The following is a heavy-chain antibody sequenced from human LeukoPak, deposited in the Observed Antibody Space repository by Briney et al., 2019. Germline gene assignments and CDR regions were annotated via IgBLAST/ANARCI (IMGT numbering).Heavy chain of an antibody. CDR1: GGSISGTNW. CDR2: ISLRGLT. V-gene: IGHV4-4*02. Sequence: SGTLSLTCGVSGGSISGTNWWSWVRQPPGQGLEWIGEISLRGLTNYNPSLRSRLTMSLDESKNQVSLNLTSVTPADTAVYYCARVSVVYGMDVWGQGTTVTVSS. CDR3: ARVSVVYGMDV. J-gene: IGHJ6*02.